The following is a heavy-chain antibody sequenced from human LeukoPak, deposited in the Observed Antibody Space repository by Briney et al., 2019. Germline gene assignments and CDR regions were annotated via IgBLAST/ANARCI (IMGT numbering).Heavy chain of an antibody. CDR1: GGSISSGDYY. Sequence: SETLSLTCTVSGGSISSGDYYWSWIRQPPGKGLEWIGYIYYSGSTYYNPSLKSRVTISVDTSKNQFSLKLSSVTAADTAVYYCARAGDSSGYLFDYWGQGTLVTVSS. D-gene: IGHD3-22*01. CDR3: ARAGDSSGYLFDY. J-gene: IGHJ4*02. CDR2: IYYSGST. V-gene: IGHV4-30-4*01.